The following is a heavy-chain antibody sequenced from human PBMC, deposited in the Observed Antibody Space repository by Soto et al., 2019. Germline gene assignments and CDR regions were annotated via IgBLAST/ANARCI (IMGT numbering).Heavy chain of an antibody. CDR1: GLTFSSYG. V-gene: IGHV3-30*03. CDR3: ARYDSSGYYWPYYYYGMDV. Sequence: PGGSLRLSCAASGLTFSSYGVHWVRQAPGKGPEWVAAISYDGSNKNYADSAKGRFTISRDNSKNTVYLQMNSLRAEDTAVYYCARYDSSGYYWPYYYYGMDVWGQGTTVTVSS. J-gene: IGHJ6*02. D-gene: IGHD3-22*01. CDR2: ISYDGSNK.